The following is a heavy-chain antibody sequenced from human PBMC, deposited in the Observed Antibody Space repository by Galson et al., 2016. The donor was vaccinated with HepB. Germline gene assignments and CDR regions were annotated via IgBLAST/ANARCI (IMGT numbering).Heavy chain of an antibody. CDR3: ARAPMVRGVRWKNWFHP. J-gene: IGHJ5*02. CDR1: GGSISSSSYY. D-gene: IGHD3-10*01. CDR2: IYYSGST. V-gene: IGHV4-39*07. Sequence: SETLSLTCTVSGGSISSSSYYWGWIRQPPGKGLEWIGTIYYSGSTYYNPSLKSRVTISVDTSKNQFSLRLSSVTAADTAVYYCARAPMVRGVRWKNWFHPWGQGTLVTVSS.